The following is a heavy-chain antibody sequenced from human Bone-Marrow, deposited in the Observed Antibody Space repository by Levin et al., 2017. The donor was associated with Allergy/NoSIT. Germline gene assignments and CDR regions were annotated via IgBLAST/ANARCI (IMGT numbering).Heavy chain of an antibody. CDR1: SFTFSSYD. Sequence: PGESLKISCVASSFTFSSYDMSWVRQAPGKGLEWVSAISGTGDRTYYADSVRGRFTISRDNSKNTLYLQMNSLRAEDTAVYYCASPGFWSGHRLYLSNWFDPWGQGTLVTVSS. CDR2: ISGTGDRT. D-gene: IGHD3-3*01. J-gene: IGHJ5*02. V-gene: IGHV3-23*01. CDR3: ASPGFWSGHRLYLSNWFDP.